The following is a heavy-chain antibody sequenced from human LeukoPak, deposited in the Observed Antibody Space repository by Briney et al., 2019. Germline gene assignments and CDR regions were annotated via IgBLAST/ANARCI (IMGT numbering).Heavy chain of an antibody. J-gene: IGHJ4*02. CDR1: GGSISSYY. Sequence: PSETLSLTCTVSGGSISSYYWSWIRQPPGKGLEWIGYIYYSGSTNYNPSLKSRVTISVDTSKNQFSLKLSSVTAADTAAYYCARVYSGYDSYFDYWGQGTLVTVSS. CDR3: ARVYSGYDSYFDY. D-gene: IGHD5-12*01. CDR2: IYYSGST. V-gene: IGHV4-59*01.